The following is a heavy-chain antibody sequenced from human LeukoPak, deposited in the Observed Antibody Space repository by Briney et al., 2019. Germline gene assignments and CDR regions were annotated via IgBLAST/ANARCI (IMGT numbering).Heavy chain of an antibody. J-gene: IGHJ4*02. CDR3: ASRHCSGGGCYFAGADPFDY. CDR2: IYSGGNI. CDR1: GFTVSSTY. D-gene: IGHD2-15*01. V-gene: IGHV3-53*01. Sequence: GGSLRLSCAASGFTVSSTYMSWVRQAPGKGPEWVSVIYSGGNIYYIDSVKGRFTISRDTSKKTLYLQMNSLRAEDTAVYFCASRHCSGGGCYFAGADPFDYWGQGTLVTVSS.